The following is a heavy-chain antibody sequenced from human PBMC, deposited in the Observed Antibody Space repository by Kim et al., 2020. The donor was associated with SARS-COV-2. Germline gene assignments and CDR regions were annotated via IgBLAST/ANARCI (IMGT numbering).Heavy chain of an antibody. Sequence: GGSQRLSCAASGFTFSSYGMHWVRQAPGKGLEWVAVIWYDGSNKYYADSVKGRFTISRDNSKNTLYLQMNSLRAEDTAVYYCAKDQAKAVAGTRYYFDYWGQGTLVTVSS. V-gene: IGHV3-33*06. CDR3: AKDQAKAVAGTRYYFDY. CDR1: GFTFSSYG. CDR2: IWYDGSNK. D-gene: IGHD6-19*01. J-gene: IGHJ4*02.